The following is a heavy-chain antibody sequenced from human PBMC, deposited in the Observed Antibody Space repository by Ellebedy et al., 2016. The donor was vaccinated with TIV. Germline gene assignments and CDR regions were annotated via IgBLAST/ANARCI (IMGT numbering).Heavy chain of an antibody. D-gene: IGHD3-22*01. Sequence: SGPTLVXPTQTLTLTCTFSGFSLSTSGVGVGWIRQPPGKALEWLALIYWDDDKRYSPSLKSRLTITKDTSKNQVVLTMTNMDPVDTATYYCAHRHSQWLSIGDWFNPWGQGTLVTVSS. CDR3: AHRHSQWLSIGDWFNP. J-gene: IGHJ5*02. CDR2: IYWDDDK. CDR1: GFSLSTSGVG. V-gene: IGHV2-5*02.